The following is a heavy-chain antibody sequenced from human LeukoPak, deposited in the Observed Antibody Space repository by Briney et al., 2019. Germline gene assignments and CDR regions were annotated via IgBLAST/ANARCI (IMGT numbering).Heavy chain of an antibody. V-gene: IGHV3-23*01. CDR1: GFTFSSYA. D-gene: IGHD1-26*01. CDR3: AKDRELLDGMDV. Sequence: GGSLRLSCAASGFTFSSYAMSWVRQAPGKGLEWVSAISGSGGSTYYADSVKGRFTIPRDNSKNTLYLQMNSLRAEDTAVYYCAKDRELLDGMDVWGQGTTVTVSS. J-gene: IGHJ6*02. CDR2: ISGSGGST.